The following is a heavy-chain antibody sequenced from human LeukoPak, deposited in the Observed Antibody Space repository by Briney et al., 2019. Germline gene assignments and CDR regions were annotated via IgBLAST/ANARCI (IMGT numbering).Heavy chain of an antibody. Sequence: SVKVSCKASGGTFSSYAISWVRQAPGQGLEWMGGIIPIFGTANYAQKFQGRVTITADKSTSTAYMELSSLRSEDTAVYYCARLRRGGYYYDSSGYYLFDYWGQGTLVTVSS. CDR2: IIPIFGTA. D-gene: IGHD3-22*01. CDR1: GGTFSSYA. V-gene: IGHV1-69*06. CDR3: ARLRRGGYYYDSSGYYLFDY. J-gene: IGHJ4*02.